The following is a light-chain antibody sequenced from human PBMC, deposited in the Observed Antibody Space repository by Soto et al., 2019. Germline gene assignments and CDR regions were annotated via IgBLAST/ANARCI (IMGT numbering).Light chain of an antibody. Sequence: QSALTQPRSVSGSPGQSVTISCTGPSSDVDDYNSVSWYQQHPDKAPKFIIYDVARWPSGVPDRFSGSKSGNTASLTISGLQAEDEADYFCCSYAGGYTYLFGTGTKVTVL. CDR3: CSYAGGYTYL. V-gene: IGLV2-11*01. CDR2: DVA. CDR1: SSDVDDYNS. J-gene: IGLJ1*01.